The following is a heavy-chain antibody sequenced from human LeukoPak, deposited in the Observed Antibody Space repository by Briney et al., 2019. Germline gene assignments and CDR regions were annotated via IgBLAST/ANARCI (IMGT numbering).Heavy chain of an antibody. J-gene: IGHJ3*02. CDR2: INPSGGST. CDR3: AREPVDSSGYYSLGIVDAFDI. D-gene: IGHD3-22*01. CDR1: GYTFTSYY. V-gene: IGHV1-46*01. Sequence: ASVKVSCKASGYTFTSYYMHWVRQAPGQGLEWMGIINPSGGSTSYAQKFQGRVTMTRDMSTSTVYMELSGLRSEDTAVYYCAREPVDSSGYYSLGIVDAFDIWGQGTMVTVSS.